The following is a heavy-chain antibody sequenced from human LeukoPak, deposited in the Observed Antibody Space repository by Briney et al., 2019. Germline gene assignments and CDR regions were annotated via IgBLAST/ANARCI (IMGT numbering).Heavy chain of an antibody. D-gene: IGHD1-1*01. CDR2: MNHSGSS. J-gene: IGHJ4*02. Sequence: SETLSLTWVVYGGSFSGYHWSSIRQPPGNGLEWIAEMNHSGSSNYNPSLKSRVTISVDTSKNQFSLKLSSVTAADTAVYYCARRGRNGYGFDYWGQGTLVTVSS. V-gene: IGHV4-34*01. CDR1: GGSFSGYH. CDR3: ARRGRNGYGFDY.